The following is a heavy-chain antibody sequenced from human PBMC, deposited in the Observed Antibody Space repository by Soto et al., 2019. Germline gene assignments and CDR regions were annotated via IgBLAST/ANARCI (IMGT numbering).Heavy chain of an antibody. V-gene: IGHV3-33*01. Sequence: GGSLRLSCAASGFIFSPYGIHWVRQAPGKGLEWVALIRNDGSDKFYAESVTGRFTISRDNSKNTVYLQMNSLRAEDTALYFCARAPRMAPFDIWGQGTMVTVSS. J-gene: IGHJ3*02. CDR1: GFIFSPYG. CDR3: ARAPRMAPFDI. CDR2: IRNDGSDK.